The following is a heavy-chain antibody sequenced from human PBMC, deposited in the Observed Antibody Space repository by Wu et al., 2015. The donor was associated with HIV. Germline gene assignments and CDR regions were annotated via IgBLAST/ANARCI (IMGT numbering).Heavy chain of an antibody. J-gene: IGHJ3*01. CDR1: GYSLTDLS. Sequence: QDLLVQSGAEVKKPGASVRVACKVFGYSLTDLSMHWVRQAPGKGLEWMGGFDPRNGKTIYAQKFQGRVTMTEDTSKDTAYMELTRLRSEDTAVYYCATLIRYNLNDKADAFDFWGHGTNGHRLF. CDR2: FDPRNGKT. CDR3: ATLIRYNLNDKADAFDF. D-gene: IGHD1-1*01. V-gene: IGHV1-24*01.